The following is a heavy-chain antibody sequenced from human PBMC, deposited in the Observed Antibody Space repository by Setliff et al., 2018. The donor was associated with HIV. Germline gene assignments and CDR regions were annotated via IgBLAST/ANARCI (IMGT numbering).Heavy chain of an antibody. D-gene: IGHD5-12*01. V-gene: IGHV3-11*06. CDR1: GFTFTNYY. CDR3: ARDWRSGYDLNFDY. CDR2: ISVSGTDI. J-gene: IGHJ4*02. Sequence: GGSLRLSCAASGFTFTNYYMSWIRQAPGKGLELLSYISVSGTDIKYADSVKGQLTISRDNAKNSLYLQMNSLRAEDTAIYYCARDWRSGYDLNFDYWGQGTLVTVSS.